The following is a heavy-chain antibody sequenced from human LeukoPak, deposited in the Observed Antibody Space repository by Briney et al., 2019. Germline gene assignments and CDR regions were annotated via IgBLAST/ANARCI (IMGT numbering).Heavy chain of an antibody. CDR3: ARIFRDYDYVWGSYRYKRYYFDY. CDR1: GGSFSGYY. D-gene: IGHD3-16*02. Sequence: PSETLSLTCAVYGGSFSGYYWSWIRQPPGKGLEWIGEINHSGSTNYNPSLKSRVTISVDTSKNQFSLKLSSVTAADTAVYYCARIFRDYDYVWGSYRYKRYYFDYWGQGTLVTVSS. V-gene: IGHV4-34*01. J-gene: IGHJ4*02. CDR2: INHSGST.